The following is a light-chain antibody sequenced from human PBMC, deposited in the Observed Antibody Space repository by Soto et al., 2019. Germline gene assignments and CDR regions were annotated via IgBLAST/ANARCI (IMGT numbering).Light chain of an antibody. CDR2: SAS. Sequence: DIQLTQSPSFLSASVGDRVTITCRASQGISSYLAWYQQEPGKVPNLLIYSASTLQSEVPSRFSGSVSGTDFTLPISRLQPEDFATYYCQQLNSYPWTFGQGTKVEIK. CDR3: QQLNSYPWT. V-gene: IGKV1-9*01. J-gene: IGKJ1*01. CDR1: QGISSY.